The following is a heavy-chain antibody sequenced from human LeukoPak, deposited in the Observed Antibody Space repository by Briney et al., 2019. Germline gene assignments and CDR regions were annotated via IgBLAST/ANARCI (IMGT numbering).Heavy chain of an antibody. CDR1: GGTFSSYA. D-gene: IGHD2-2*01. CDR2: INAGNGNI. Sequence: ASVKVSCKASGGTFSSYAISWVRQAPGQGLEWMGWINAGNGNIKYSQKLQGRVTITGDTSASTAYMELSSLRSEDTAVYYCARGYCSSTSCYMDVWGQGTTVT. CDR3: ARGYCSSTSCYMDV. J-gene: IGHJ6*02. V-gene: IGHV1-3*01.